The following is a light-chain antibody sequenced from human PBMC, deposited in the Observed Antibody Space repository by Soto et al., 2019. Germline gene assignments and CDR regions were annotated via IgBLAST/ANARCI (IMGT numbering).Light chain of an antibody. V-gene: IGKV3-11*01. CDR2: AAS. CDR1: QSVSSY. CDR3: QQRSNWPHSLS. Sequence: EIVLTQSPATLSLSPGERATLSCRASQSVSSYLAWYQQKPGQAPRLLIYAASNRSTGIPARFNGSGSGTDFTLTTSSLESENFAGYYCQQRSNWPHSLSFGGESKVEIK. J-gene: IGKJ4*01.